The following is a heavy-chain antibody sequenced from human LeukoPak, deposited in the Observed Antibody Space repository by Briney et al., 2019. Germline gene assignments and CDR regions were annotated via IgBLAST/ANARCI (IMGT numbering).Heavy chain of an antibody. CDR2: INPNSGGT. CDR3: ARAAAGNDAFDI. J-gene: IGHJ3*02. V-gene: IGHV1-2*02. D-gene: IGHD6-13*01. Sequence: ASVKVSCKASGYTFTGYYMHWVRQAPGQGLEWMGWINPNSGGTNYAQKFQGRVTMTRDTSISTAYMELSRLRSDDTAVYYCARAAAGNDAFDIWGQGTMVTVSP. CDR1: GYTFTGYY.